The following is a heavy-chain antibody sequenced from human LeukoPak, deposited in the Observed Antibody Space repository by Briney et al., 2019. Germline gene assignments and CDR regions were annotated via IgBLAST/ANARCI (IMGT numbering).Heavy chain of an antibody. CDR1: GFTFSDYY. CDR2: ISSSGSTI. Sequence: PGGSLRLSCAASGFTFSDYYMSWIRQAPGKGLEWVSYISSSGSTIYYADSVKGRFTISRDNAKNSLYLQMNSLRAEDTAVYYCARESDIAAAGWGDRGENAFDIWGQGTMVTVSS. J-gene: IGHJ3*02. V-gene: IGHV3-11*01. CDR3: ARESDIAAAGWGDRGENAFDI. D-gene: IGHD6-13*01.